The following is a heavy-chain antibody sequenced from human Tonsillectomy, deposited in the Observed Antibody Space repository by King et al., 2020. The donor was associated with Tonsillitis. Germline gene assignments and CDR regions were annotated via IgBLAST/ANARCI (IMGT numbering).Heavy chain of an antibody. D-gene: IGHD4-23*01. CDR1: GFTVRSNY. CDR2: IQTGGST. J-gene: IGHJ4*02. V-gene: IGHV3-66*01. Sequence: VQLVESGGGLVQPGGSLRLSCAVSGFTVRSNYMSWARQAPGKGLEWVSVIQTGGSTHYADSVKGRFTISRDNSKNMLYLQMNSLRAEDTAVYYCATHDYGGDWGQGTLVTVSP. CDR3: ATHDYGGD.